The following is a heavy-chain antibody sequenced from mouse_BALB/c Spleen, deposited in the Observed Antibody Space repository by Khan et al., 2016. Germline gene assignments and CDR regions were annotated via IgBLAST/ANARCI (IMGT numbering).Heavy chain of an antibody. V-gene: IGHV11-2*02. Sequence: EVQLLETGGGLVQPGGSRGLSCEGSGFTFSGFWMSWVRQTPGKTLEWIGDINFDGSAINYAPSIKDRFTIFRDNDKNTLYLQMNNVRSEDTATYFCLRCVGWNFDVWGAGTTVTVSS. D-gene: IGHD4-1*01. J-gene: IGHJ1*01. CDR2: INFDGSAI. CDR1: GFTFSGFW. CDR3: LRCVGWNFDV.